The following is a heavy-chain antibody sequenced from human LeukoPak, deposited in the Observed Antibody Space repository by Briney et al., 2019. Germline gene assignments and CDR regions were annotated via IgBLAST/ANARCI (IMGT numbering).Heavy chain of an antibody. V-gene: IGHV3-48*03. CDR2: ISSSGSTI. J-gene: IGHJ4*02. D-gene: IGHD3-22*01. CDR3: ARSVSDYYDSSGYYLFDY. CDR1: GFTFSSYE. Sequence: GGSLRLSCAASGFTFSSYEMNWVRQAPGKGLEWVSYISSSGSTIYYADSVKGRFTISRDNAKNSLYLQMNSLRAEDTAVYYCARSVSDYYDSSGYYLFDYWGQGTLVTVSS.